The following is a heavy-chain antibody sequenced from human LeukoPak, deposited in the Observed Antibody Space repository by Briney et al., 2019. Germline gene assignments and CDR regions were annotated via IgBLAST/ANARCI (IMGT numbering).Heavy chain of an antibody. V-gene: IGHV3-30*03. Sequence: GGSLRLSCAASRFSFRSYDMHWVRQAPGKGLEWVAVISYDGSNTYYTDSVKGRVTISRDNSKNTVYLQMNSLRVEDTAVYYCARDISTYYSFDYWGQGTQVTVSS. CDR2: ISYDGSNT. CDR1: RFSFRSYD. D-gene: IGHD2/OR15-2a*01. J-gene: IGHJ4*02. CDR3: ARDISTYYSFDY.